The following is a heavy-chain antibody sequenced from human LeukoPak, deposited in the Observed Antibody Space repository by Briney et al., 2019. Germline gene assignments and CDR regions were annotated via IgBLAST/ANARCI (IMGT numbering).Heavy chain of an antibody. CDR1: GFTFSNYG. CDR3: AKEKVVVVPAAILDY. D-gene: IGHD2-2*01. V-gene: IGHV3-30*18. J-gene: IGHJ4*02. CDR2: ISYDGSYK. Sequence: TGGSLRLSCAASGFTFSNYGMHWVRQAPGKGLEWVTVISYDGSYKYYADSVKGRFTISRDNSKNTLYLQMNSPRAEDTAVYYCAKEKVVVVPAAILDYWGQGTLVTVSS.